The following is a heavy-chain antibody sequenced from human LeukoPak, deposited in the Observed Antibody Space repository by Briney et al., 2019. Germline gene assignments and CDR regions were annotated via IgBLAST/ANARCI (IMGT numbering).Heavy chain of an antibody. CDR3: ARGGGPYYYYMDV. D-gene: IGHD2-15*01. V-gene: IGHV4-59*01. CDR1: GGSISSYY. CDR2: IYYSGST. Sequence: SETLSLTCTVSGGSISSYYWCWIRQPPGKGLEWIGYIYYSGSTNYNPSLKSRVTISVDTSKNQFSLKLSSVTAADTAVYYCARGGGPYYYYMDVWGKGTTVTISS. J-gene: IGHJ6*03.